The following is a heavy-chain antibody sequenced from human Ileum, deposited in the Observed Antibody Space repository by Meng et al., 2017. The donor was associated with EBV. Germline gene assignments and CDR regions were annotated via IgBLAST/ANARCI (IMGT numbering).Heavy chain of an antibody. Sequence: QGQVVQSGGGVKKPGASVKVSCKASGYIFNNYGVSWVRQAPGQGPEWMGWISAYNGNTNYAQNFQGRFTMTTDTSTSTAYMELRSLRSDDTAVYYCARDLPGGTKGTWLDLWGQGTLVTVSS. D-gene: IGHD1-14*01. V-gene: IGHV1-18*01. CDR3: ARDLPGGTKGTWLDL. CDR2: ISAYNGNT. J-gene: IGHJ5*02. CDR1: GYIFNNYG.